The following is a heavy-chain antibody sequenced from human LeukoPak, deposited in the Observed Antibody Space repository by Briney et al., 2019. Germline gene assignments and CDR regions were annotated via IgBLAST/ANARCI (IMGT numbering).Heavy chain of an antibody. CDR3: ARDPRNVGLAP. J-gene: IGHJ5*02. Sequence: PGGSLRLSCAASGNYWMHWVRQAPGKGLVWVSHINSDGSWTSYADSVKGRFTISEDNAKNTVYLQMNSLRAEDTAVYYCARDPRNVGLAPWGQGTLVTVSS. CDR1: GNYW. CDR2: INSDGSWT. D-gene: IGHD2-15*01. V-gene: IGHV3-74*01.